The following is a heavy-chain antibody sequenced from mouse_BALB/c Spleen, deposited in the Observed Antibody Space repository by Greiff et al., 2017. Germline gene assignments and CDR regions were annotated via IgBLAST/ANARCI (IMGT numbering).Heavy chain of an antibody. Sequence: VKVVESGPGLVAPSQSLSITCTVSGFSLTSYGVHLVRQPPGKGLEWLGVIWAGGSTNYNSALMSRLSISKDNSKSQVFLKMNSLQTDDTAMYYCAREGVYDQLDYWGQGTSVTVSS. D-gene: IGHD2-3*01. CDR1: GFSLTSYG. CDR2: IWAGGST. CDR3: AREGVYDQLDY. V-gene: IGHV2-9*02. J-gene: IGHJ4*01.